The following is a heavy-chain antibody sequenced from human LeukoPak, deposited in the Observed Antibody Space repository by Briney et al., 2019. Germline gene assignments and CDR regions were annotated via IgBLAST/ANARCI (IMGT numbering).Heavy chain of an antibody. V-gene: IGHV1-69*04. CDR3: AREEGYSYGPFDY. Sequence: SVKVSCKASGYTFTGYYIHWVRQAPGQGLEWMGRIIPILGIANYAQKFQGRVTITADKSTSTAYMELSSLRSEDTAVYYCAREEGYSYGPFDYWGQGTLVTVSS. CDR1: GYTFTGYY. CDR2: IIPILGIA. J-gene: IGHJ4*02. D-gene: IGHD5-18*01.